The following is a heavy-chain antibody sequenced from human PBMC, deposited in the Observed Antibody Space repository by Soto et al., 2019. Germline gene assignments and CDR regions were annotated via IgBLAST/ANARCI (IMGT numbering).Heavy chain of an antibody. D-gene: IGHD3-16*01. CDR1: GFTFSRYW. V-gene: IGHV3-7*01. J-gene: IGHJ4*02. CDR2: INPDGSQK. Sequence: GGSLRLSCAASGFTFSRYWMNWVRQAPGKGLEWVANINPDGSQKRCVDSVKGRFTIARDNARNSLYLEMNSLRAEDTAIYYCASWAYPLNYWGQGTLVTVSS. CDR3: ASWAYPLNY.